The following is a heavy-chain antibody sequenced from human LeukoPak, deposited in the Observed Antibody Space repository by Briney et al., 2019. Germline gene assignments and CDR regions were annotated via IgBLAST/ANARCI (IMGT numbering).Heavy chain of an antibody. V-gene: IGHV2-70*11. J-gene: IGHJ4*02. D-gene: IGHD1-7*01. CDR1: GFSLSTSGMC. CDR3: ARIRSGTGKGPFDY. CDR2: IDWDDDK. Sequence: ESGPALVKPTQTLTLTCTFSGFSLSTSGMCVSWIRQPPGKALEWLARIDWDDDKYYSTSLKTRLTISKDTSKNQVVLTMTNMDPVDTATYYCARIRSGTGKGPFDYWGQGTLVTVSS.